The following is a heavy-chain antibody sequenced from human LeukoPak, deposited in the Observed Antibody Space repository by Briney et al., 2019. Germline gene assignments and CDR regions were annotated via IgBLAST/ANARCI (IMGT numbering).Heavy chain of an antibody. D-gene: IGHD6-19*01. CDR3: ARLSRVAVAGSYGSHSMDV. Sequence: PSETLSLTCTVSGASIDGHYWSWIRLPPGKGLEWIGFIYYSGSISYNPSLNSRVTISPDTSNNHFSLNLDSVTAADTAVYYCARLSRVAVAGSYGSHSMDVWGRGTPVTVSS. V-gene: IGHV4-59*11. CDR2: IYYSGSI. CDR1: GASIDGHY. J-gene: IGHJ6*02.